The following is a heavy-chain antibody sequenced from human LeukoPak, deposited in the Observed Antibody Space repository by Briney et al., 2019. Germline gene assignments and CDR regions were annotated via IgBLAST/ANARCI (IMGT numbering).Heavy chain of an antibody. V-gene: IGHV3-7*01. CDR3: ARIYGDYVLYYFDY. CDR2: IKQDGSEK. D-gene: IGHD4-17*01. CDR1: GFTFSSYW. J-gene: IGHJ4*02. Sequence: GGSLRLSCAASGFTFSSYWMSWVRQAPGKGLEWVANIKQDGSEKYYVDSVKGRFTISRDNAKNSLYLQMNSLRAEDTAVYYCARIYGDYVLYYFDYWGQGTLVTVYS.